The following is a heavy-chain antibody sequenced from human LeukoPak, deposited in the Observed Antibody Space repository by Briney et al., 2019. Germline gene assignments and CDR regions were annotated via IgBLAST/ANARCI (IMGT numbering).Heavy chain of an antibody. CDR3: AKGRGWEASYYYYYMDV. V-gene: IGHV3-30*02. CDR2: IRYDGSNK. CDR1: GFTFSSYG. Sequence: GGSLRLSCAASGFTFSSYGIHWVRQAPGKGLEWVAFIRYDGSNKYYTDSVKGRFTISRDNSKNTLYLQMNSLRAEDTAVYYCAKGRGWEASYYYYYMDVWGRGTTVTISS. J-gene: IGHJ6*03. D-gene: IGHD1-26*01.